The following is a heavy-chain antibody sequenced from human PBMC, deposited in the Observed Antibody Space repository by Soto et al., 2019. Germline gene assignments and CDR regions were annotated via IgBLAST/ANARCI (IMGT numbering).Heavy chain of an antibody. J-gene: IGHJ6*02. CDR3: ARDCSGGSCYRYYYYYYGMDV. CDR2: IIPIFGTA. V-gene: IGHV1-69*13. D-gene: IGHD2-15*01. CDR1: GGTFSSYA. Sequence: SVKVSCKASGGTFSSYAISWVRQAPGQGLEWMGGIIPIFGTANYAQKFQGRVTITADESTSTAYMELSSLRSEDTAVYYCARDCSGGSCYRYYYYYYGMDVWGQGTTVTVSS.